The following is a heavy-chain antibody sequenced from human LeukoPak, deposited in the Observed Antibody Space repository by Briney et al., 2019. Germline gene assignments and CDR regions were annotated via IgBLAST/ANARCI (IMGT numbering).Heavy chain of an antibody. V-gene: IGHV4-39*07. J-gene: IGHJ4*02. Sequence: PSETLSLTCTVSGGSISSSSYYWGWIRQPPGKGLEWIGEIYHSGSTNYNPSLKSRVTISVDKSKNQFSLKLSSVTAADTAVYYCAREGLSGYSYGRWGQGTLVTVSS. CDR1: GGSISSSSYY. D-gene: IGHD5-18*01. CDR2: IYHSGST. CDR3: AREGLSGYSYGR.